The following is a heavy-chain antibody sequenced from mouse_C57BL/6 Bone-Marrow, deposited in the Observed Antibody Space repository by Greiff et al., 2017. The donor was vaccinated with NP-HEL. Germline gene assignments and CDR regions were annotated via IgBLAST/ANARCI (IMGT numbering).Heavy chain of an antibody. CDR1: GYTFTSYG. D-gene: IGHD2-3*01. J-gene: IGHJ3*01. Sequence: QVQLKQSGAELARPGASVKLSCKASGYTFTSYGISWVKQRTGQGLEWIGEIYPRSGNTYYNEKFKGKATLTADKSSSTAYMELRSLTSEDSAVYFCARLRGWLNGFAYWGQGTLVTVSA. CDR3: ARLRGWLNGFAY. V-gene: IGHV1-81*01. CDR2: IYPRSGNT.